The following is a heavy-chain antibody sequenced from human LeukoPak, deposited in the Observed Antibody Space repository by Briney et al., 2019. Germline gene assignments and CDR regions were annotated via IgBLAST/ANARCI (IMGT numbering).Heavy chain of an antibody. CDR2: SGSSSSYT. V-gene: IGHV3-11*06. J-gene: IGHJ4*02. Sequence: GGSLRLSCAASGFTFSDYYMSWIRQAPGKGLKWVSYSGSSSSYTNYADSVKGRFTISRDNAKNSLFLQMNSLRAEDTAVYYCARGTGIRQYYDILTGSFDYWGQGTLVTVSS. CDR3: ARGTGIRQYYDILTGSFDY. D-gene: IGHD3-9*01. CDR1: GFTFSDYY.